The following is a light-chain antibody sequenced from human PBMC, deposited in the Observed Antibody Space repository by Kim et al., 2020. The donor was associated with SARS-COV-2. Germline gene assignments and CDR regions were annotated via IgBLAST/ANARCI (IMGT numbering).Light chain of an antibody. Sequence: GQRVTIYCSGSSSNIGSNTVNWYQQLPGTAPKLLIYSDNQRPSGVPDRFSGSKSGTSASLAITGLQAEDEADYSCQSYDSSLSHAVFGGGTQLTVL. CDR3: QSYDSSLSHAV. CDR1: SSNIGSNT. J-gene: IGLJ7*01. CDR2: SDN. V-gene: IGLV1-44*01.